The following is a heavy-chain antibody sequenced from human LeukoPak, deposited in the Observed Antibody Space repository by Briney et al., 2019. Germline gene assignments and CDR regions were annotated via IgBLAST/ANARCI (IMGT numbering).Heavy chain of an antibody. CDR2: MNPNNGKT. CDR3: ARRPYSGSYYTWFLDAFDI. V-gene: IGHV1-8*03. J-gene: IGHJ3*02. CDR1: GYTFTNYD. D-gene: IGHD1-26*01. Sequence: ASVKVSCKASGYTFTNYDINWVRQATGQGLEWMGWMNPNNGKTGYAQKFQGRVTITRDTSISTAYMELSSLRSEDTAVYYCARRPYSGSYYTWFLDAFDIWGQGTMVTVSS.